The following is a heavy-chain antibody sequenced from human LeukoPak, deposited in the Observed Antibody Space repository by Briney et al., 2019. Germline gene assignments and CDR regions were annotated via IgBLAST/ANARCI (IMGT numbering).Heavy chain of an antibody. CDR2: IRSQAYSGTT. CDR1: GFTFNNYA. V-gene: IGHV3-49*04. J-gene: IGHJ4*02. Sequence: GGSLRLSCAASGFTFNNYAMSWVRQAPGRGLEWVGFIRSQAYSGTTEYATSVKDRFTISRDDSKSIAYLQMNSLKTEDTAVYYCTRDIVSISQPYYFDYWGQGTLVTVSS. CDR3: TRDIVSISQPYYFDY. D-gene: IGHD2-2*01.